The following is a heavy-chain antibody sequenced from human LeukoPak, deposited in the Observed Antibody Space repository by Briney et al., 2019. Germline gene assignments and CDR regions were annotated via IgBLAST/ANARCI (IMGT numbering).Heavy chain of an antibody. CDR1: GGSISSGSYY. D-gene: IGHD1-26*01. CDR2: IYTSGST. CDR3: AREGGSYLPNWFDP. J-gene: IGHJ5*02. V-gene: IGHV4-61*02. Sequence: SXTLSLTCTVSGGSISSGSYYWSWIRQPAGKGLEWIGRIYTSGSTNYNPSLKSRVNIAVKKSKNQFSLKLSSMTAADTAVYYCAREGGSYLPNWFDPWGQGTLVTVSS.